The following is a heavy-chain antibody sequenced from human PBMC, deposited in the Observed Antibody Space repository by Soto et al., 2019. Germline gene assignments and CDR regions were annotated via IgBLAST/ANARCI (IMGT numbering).Heavy chain of an antibody. D-gene: IGHD3-10*01. CDR3: ARSAVLGAGSYYRDNAAFDI. CDR2: ISAYNGNT. J-gene: IGHJ3*02. V-gene: IGHV1-18*01. Sequence: ASVKVSCKASGYTFTSYGISWVRQAPGQGLEWMGWISAYNGNTNYAQKLQGRVTMTTDTSTSTAYMELRSLRSDDTAVYYCARSAVLGAGSYYRDNAAFDIWGQGTMVTVSS. CDR1: GYTFTSYG.